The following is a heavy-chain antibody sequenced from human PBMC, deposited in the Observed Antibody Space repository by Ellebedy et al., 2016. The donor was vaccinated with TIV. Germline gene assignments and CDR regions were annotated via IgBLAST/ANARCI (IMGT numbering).Heavy chain of an antibody. CDR2: ISYDGSNK. CDR1: GFTFSSYA. V-gene: IGHV3-30-3*01. D-gene: IGHD6-19*01. J-gene: IGHJ4*02. Sequence: GGSLRLXXAASGFTFSSYAMHWVRQAPGKGLEWVAVISYDGSNKYYADSVKGRFTISRDNSKNTLYLQMNSLRAEDTAVYYCARGELQGGADSSGWYAYGGFDYWGQGTLVTVSS. CDR3: ARGELQGGADSSGWYAYGGFDY.